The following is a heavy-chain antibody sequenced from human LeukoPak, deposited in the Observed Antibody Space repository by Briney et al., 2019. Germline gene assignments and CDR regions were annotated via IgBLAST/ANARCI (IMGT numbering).Heavy chain of an antibody. J-gene: IGHJ6*02. CDR2: ISAYNGNT. Sequence: ASVEVSCKASGYTFTSYGISWVRQAPGQGLEWMGWISAYNGNTNYAQKLQGRVTMTTDTSTSTAYMELRSLRSDDTAVYYCARDGVPAAMHYYYGMDVWGQGTTVTVSS. CDR1: GYTFTSYG. CDR3: ARDGVPAAMHYYYGMDV. V-gene: IGHV1-18*01. D-gene: IGHD2-2*01.